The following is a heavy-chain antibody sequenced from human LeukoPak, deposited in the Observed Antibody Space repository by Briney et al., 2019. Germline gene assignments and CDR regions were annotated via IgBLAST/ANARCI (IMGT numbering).Heavy chain of an antibody. CDR1: GFTFDDYA. D-gene: IGHD3-22*01. V-gene: IGHV3-9*01. J-gene: IGHJ4*02. CDR2: ISWSSGSL. CDR3: VTGAENYYDSSFDY. Sequence: GGSLRLSCTASGFTFDDYAMHWVRQAPGKGLEWVSGISWSSGSLGYADSVKGRFIISRDNAKNCLYLQMYSLRAEDTALYYGVTGAENYYDSSFDYWGQGTPVTVSS.